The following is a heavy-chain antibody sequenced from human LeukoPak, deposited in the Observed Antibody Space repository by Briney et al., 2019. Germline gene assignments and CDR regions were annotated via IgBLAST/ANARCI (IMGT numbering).Heavy chain of an antibody. CDR3: ATDRSSIAARPH. D-gene: IGHD6-6*01. Sequence: GGSLRLSCAASGFTFSTYWMHWVRQAPGKGLVWVSRINPDGSSTNYADSVKGRFTISRDNAKNTLYLQMNSLRAEDTAVYYCATDRSSIAARPHWGQGTLVTVSS. J-gene: IGHJ4*02. CDR1: GFTFSTYW. CDR2: INPDGSST. V-gene: IGHV3-74*01.